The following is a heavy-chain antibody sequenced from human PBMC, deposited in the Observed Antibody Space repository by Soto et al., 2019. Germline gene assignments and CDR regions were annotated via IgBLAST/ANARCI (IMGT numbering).Heavy chain of an antibody. CDR3: AKENGYSSSRFELDD. J-gene: IGHJ4*02. CDR2: INHSGST. V-gene: IGHV4-34*01. CDR1: GGSFSGFD. D-gene: IGHD6-13*01. Sequence: PSQTMCLTCTVDGGSFSGFDWSWIRQPPGKGLEWIGEINHSGSTNYNPSLKSRVTISIDASKNQFSLRLSSVTAADTAVYYCAKENGYSSSRFELDDWGQGTLVTVAS.